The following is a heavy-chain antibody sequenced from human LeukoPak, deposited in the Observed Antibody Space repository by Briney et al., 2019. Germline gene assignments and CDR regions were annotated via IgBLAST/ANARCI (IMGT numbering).Heavy chain of an antibody. V-gene: IGHV3-33*01. J-gene: IGHJ4*02. CDR1: GFSFSTYA. Sequence: GGSLRLSCAASGFSFSTYAMHWVRQAPGKGLEWVALIWHDASHTFYTDSVKGRFTISRDNSKNTVYLQMNSPRGEDTTVYYCAREIFGLGSYPDYWGQGTLVTVSS. D-gene: IGHD3-10*01. CDR3: AREIFGLGSYPDY. CDR2: IWHDASHT.